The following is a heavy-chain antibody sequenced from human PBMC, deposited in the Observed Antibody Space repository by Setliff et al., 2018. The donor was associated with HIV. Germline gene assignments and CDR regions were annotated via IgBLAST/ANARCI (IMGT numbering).Heavy chain of an antibody. D-gene: IGHD1-26*01. CDR1: GGSFSGYS. CDR2: INFSGGT. V-gene: IGHV4-34*01. Sequence: SETLSLTCAVYGGSFSGYSWNWIRQSPGKGLEWIGEINFSGGTNYNPSLKSRVTISVDTSKNQFSLKLNSVTAADTAIYYCARAGMGALRSLFDYWGQGTLVTVSS. CDR3: ARAGMGALRSLFDY. J-gene: IGHJ4*02.